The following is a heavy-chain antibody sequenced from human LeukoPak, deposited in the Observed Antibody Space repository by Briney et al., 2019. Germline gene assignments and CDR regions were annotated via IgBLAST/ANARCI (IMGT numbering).Heavy chain of an antibody. D-gene: IGHD3-3*01. CDR1: GGSISSSSYY. Sequence: PSETLSLTCTVSGGSISSSSYYWGWIRQPPGKGLEWIGSIYYSGSTYYSPSLKSRVTISVDTSKNQFSLKLSSVTAADTAVYYCARVVLRFLEWLPYYMDVWGKGTTVTVSS. J-gene: IGHJ6*03. V-gene: IGHV4-39*07. CDR3: ARVVLRFLEWLPYYMDV. CDR2: IYYSGST.